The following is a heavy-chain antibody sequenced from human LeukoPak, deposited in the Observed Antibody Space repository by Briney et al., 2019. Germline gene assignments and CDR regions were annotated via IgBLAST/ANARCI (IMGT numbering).Heavy chain of an antibody. CDR1: GGSFSGYY. Sequence: SETLSLTCAVYGGSFSGYYWSWIRQPPGKGLEWIGEINHSGSTNYNPSLKSRVTISVDTSKNQFSLKLSSVTAADTAVYYCARGRGAVAGTGGYYFDYWGQGTLVTVSS. CDR3: ARGRGAVAGTGGYYFDY. CDR2: INHSGST. J-gene: IGHJ4*02. D-gene: IGHD6-19*01. V-gene: IGHV4-34*01.